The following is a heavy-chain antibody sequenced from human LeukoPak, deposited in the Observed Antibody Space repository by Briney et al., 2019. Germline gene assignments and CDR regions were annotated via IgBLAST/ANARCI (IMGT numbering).Heavy chain of an antibody. CDR1: GGSINSYY. CDR2: IYYSGST. J-gene: IGHJ4*02. D-gene: IGHD1-14*01. V-gene: IGHV4-59*01. Sequence: PSETLSLTCTVSGGSINSYYWTWIRQPPGKGLEWIGYIYYSGSTDYNPSLKSRVTISADTSKNQFSLELSSVTAADTAVYYCARQVGRVGTTDYSDYWGQGTLVTVSS. CDR3: ARQVGRVGTTDYSDY.